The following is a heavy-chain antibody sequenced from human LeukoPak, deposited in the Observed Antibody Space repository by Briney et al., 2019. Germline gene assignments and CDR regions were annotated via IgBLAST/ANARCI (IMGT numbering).Heavy chain of an antibody. J-gene: IGHJ4*02. CDR3: AKDFWQWLVPGSLGYFDY. D-gene: IGHD6-19*01. Sequence: PGGSLRLSCVASGFTFTNAWMSWVRQAPGKGLEWVAVISYDGSNKYYADSVKGRFTISRDNSKNTLYLQMNSLRAEDTAVYYCAKDFWQWLVPGSLGYFDYWGQGTLVTVSS. CDR1: GFTFTNAW. V-gene: IGHV3-30*18. CDR2: ISYDGSNK.